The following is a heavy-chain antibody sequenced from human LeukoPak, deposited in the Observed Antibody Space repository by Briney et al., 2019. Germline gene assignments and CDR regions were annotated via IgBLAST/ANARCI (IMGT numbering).Heavy chain of an antibody. V-gene: IGHV1-18*04. CDR2: ISAYNGNT. J-gene: IGHJ4*02. Sequence: ASVKVSCKASGYTFTGYYIHWVRQAPGQGLEWMGWISAYNGNTNYAQKLQGRVTMTTDTSTSTAYMELRSLRSDDTAVYYCGRDFYDRSGYYPYWGQRTLVTVSS. D-gene: IGHD3-22*01. CDR1: GYTFTGYY. CDR3: GRDFYDRSGYYPY.